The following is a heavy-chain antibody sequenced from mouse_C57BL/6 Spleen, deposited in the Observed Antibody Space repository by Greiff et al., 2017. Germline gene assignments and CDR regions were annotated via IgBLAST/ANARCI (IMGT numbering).Heavy chain of an antibody. D-gene: IGHD1-1*01. J-gene: IGHJ2*01. Sequence: EVMLVESGGGLVQPGGSMKLSCVASGFTFSNYWMNWVRQSPEKGLEWVAQIRLKSDNYATHYAESVKGRFTISRDDSKSSVYLQMNNLRAEDTGMYYCTEGTVVATYYFDYWGQGTTLTVTS. V-gene: IGHV6-3*01. CDR2: IRLKSDNYAT. CDR3: TEGTVVATYYFDY. CDR1: GFTFSNYW.